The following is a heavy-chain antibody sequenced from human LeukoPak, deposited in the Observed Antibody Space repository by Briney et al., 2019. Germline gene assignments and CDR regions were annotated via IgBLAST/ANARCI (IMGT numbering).Heavy chain of an antibody. V-gene: IGHV4-59*12. CDR1: GGSISSYY. J-gene: IGHJ4*02. CDR2: IYYSGST. Sequence: ASETLSLTCTVSGGSISSYYWSWIRQPPGKGLEWIGYIYYSGSTNYNPSLKSRVTISVDKSKNQLSLKLSSVTAADTAVYYCARDNYDNSGYYFDYWGQGTLVTVSS. CDR3: ARDNYDNSGYYFDY. D-gene: IGHD3-22*01.